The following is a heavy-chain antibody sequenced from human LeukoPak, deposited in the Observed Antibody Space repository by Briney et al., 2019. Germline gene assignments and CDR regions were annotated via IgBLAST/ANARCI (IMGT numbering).Heavy chain of an antibody. CDR2: ISYDGSNK. D-gene: IGHD3-22*01. CDR3: AKDRYDSSGFDY. CDR1: GFTFSSYG. Sequence: GGSLRLSCAASGFTFSSYGMHWVRQAPGKGLEWVAVISYDGSNKYYADFVKGRFTISRDNSKNTLYLQMNSLRAEDTAVYYCAKDRYDSSGFDYWGQGTLVTVSS. V-gene: IGHV3-30*18. J-gene: IGHJ4*02.